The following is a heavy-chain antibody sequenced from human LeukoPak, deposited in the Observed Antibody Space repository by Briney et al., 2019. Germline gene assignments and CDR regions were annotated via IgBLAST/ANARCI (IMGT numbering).Heavy chain of an antibody. CDR1: GFTFSSYA. Sequence: SGGSLRLSCAASGFTFSSYAMHWVRQAPGKGLEWVAVISYDGSNKYYADSVKGRFTISRDNSKNTLYLQMNSLRAEDTAVYYCARDRARIAVAGTKATGRPLDYWGQGTLVTVSS. CDR3: ARDRARIAVAGTKATGRPLDY. CDR2: ISYDGSNK. V-gene: IGHV3-30*04. D-gene: IGHD6-19*01. J-gene: IGHJ4*02.